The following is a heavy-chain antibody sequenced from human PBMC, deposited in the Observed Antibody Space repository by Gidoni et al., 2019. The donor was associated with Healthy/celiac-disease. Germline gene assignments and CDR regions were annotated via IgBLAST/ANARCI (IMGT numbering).Heavy chain of an antibody. V-gene: IGHV4-39*01. D-gene: IGHD2-2*01. CDR1: GGSISSSSYY. Sequence: QLQLQESGPGLVKPSETLSLTCTVSGGSISSSSYYWGWIRQPQGKGLECIGSIYYSGSTYYNPSLKSRFTISVDTSKNQFSLKLSAVTAADTAVYYCARRAGYCSSTSCRDAFDIWGQGTMVTVSS. J-gene: IGHJ3*02. CDR2: IYYSGST. CDR3: ARRAGYCSSTSCRDAFDI.